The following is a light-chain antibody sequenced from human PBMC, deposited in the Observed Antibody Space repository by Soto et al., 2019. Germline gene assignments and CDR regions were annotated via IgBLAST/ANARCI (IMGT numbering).Light chain of an antibody. CDR3: QHSYSTPPT. CDR1: QSISSY. CDR2: AAS. Sequence: DIQMTQSPSSLSASVGDRVTITCRASQSISSYLNWYQQKPGKAPKLLSYAASSLQSGVPSRFRGSGSGTDFTLTISSLQPEDFATYYGQHSYSTPPTFGQGTRLEIK. J-gene: IGKJ5*01. V-gene: IGKV1-39*01.